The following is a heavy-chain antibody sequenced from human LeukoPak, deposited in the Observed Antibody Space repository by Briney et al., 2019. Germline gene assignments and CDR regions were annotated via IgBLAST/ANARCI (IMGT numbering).Heavy chain of an antibody. CDR1: GGTFSSYA. D-gene: IGHD3-22*01. CDR3: AREGYYYDSSGSEKSLWFDP. V-gene: IGHV1-69*05. CDR2: IIPIFGTT. J-gene: IGHJ5*02. Sequence: SVKVSCKASGGTFSSYAISWVRQAPGQGLEWMGGIIPIFGTTNYPQKFQGRVTITTDESTSTAYMELSSLRSEDTAVYYCAREGYYYDSSGSEKSLWFDPWGQGTLVTVSS.